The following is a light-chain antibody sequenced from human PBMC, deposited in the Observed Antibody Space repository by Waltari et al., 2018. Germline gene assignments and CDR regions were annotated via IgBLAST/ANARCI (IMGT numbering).Light chain of an antibody. J-gene: IGLJ3*02. Sequence: QSVLTQPPSVSEAPGQKVTISCSGSSSNIGNNFVSWYQQLPGTAPKLLISDNNKRPSGIPDRFSGSKSGTSATLGITGLQTGDEADYYCGTWDSSVNAVVFGGGTKLTVL. CDR1: SSNIGNNF. CDR2: DNN. CDR3: GTWDSSVNAVV. V-gene: IGLV1-51*01.